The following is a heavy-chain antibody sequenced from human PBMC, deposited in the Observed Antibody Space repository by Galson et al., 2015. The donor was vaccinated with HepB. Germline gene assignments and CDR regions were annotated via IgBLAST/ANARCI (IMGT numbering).Heavy chain of an antibody. CDR2: NNTNTGNP. V-gene: IGHV7-4-1*02. Sequence: SVKVSCKASGYSFRTYAMNWVRQAPGQGLEWMGWNNTNTGNPTYAQGFTGRFVFSLDTSVSTAHLQIISLKAEDTAVYYCMRGWPYYDILNGRVPDTFDMWGQGTMVTVSS. J-gene: IGHJ3*02. D-gene: IGHD3-9*01. CDR1: GYSFRTYA. CDR3: MRGWPYYDILNGRVPDTFDM.